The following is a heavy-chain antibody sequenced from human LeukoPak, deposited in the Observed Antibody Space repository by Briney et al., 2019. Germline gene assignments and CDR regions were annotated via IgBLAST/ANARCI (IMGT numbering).Heavy chain of an antibody. CDR1: GGSISSGSYY. D-gene: IGHD2-15*01. J-gene: IGHJ6*03. CDR2: IYTSGST. V-gene: IGHV4-61*02. Sequence: MASETLSLTCTVSGGSISSGSYYWSWIRQPAGKGLEWIGRIYTSGSTNYNPSLKSRATISVDTSKNQFSLKLSSVTAADTAVYYCARGIVVVAQLGFYFYYMDVWGKGTTVTISS. CDR3: ARGIVVVAQLGFYFYYMDV.